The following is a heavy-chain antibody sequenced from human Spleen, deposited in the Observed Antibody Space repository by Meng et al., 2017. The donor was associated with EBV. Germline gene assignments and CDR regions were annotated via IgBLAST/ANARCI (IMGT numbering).Heavy chain of an antibody. CDR2: IFSMFGTT. D-gene: IGHD3-3*01. V-gene: IGHV1-69*06. CDR1: GGSISSYA. J-gene: IGHJ4*02. Sequence: VRVGHSGAEVKMRWASVRVSCKASGGSISSYAVSWVRQAPGQGLGWMAGIFSMFGTTNNTQKFQGRVTVTADRSTNTAYMELSSLRSEDTAVYYCAIGITFFGVVRSWGQGTLVTVSS. CDR3: AIGITFFGVVRS.